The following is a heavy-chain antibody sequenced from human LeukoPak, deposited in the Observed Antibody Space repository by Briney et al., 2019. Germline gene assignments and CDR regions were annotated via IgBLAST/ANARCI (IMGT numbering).Heavy chain of an antibody. D-gene: IGHD6-19*01. CDR3: ARDGYSSGWSNWFDP. CDR2: IWYDGSNK. CDR1: GFTFSSYG. Sequence: PGRSLRLSCAASGFTFSSYGMHWVRQAPGKGLEWVAVIWYDGSNKYYADSVKGRFTISRDNSKNTLYLQMNSLRAEDTAVYYCARDGYSSGWSNWFDPWGQGTLVTVSS. V-gene: IGHV3-33*01. J-gene: IGHJ5*02.